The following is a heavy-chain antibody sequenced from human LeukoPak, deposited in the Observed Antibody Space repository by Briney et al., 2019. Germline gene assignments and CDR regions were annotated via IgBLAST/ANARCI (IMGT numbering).Heavy chain of an antibody. CDR3: ATFSYAGNAGGSVGP. CDR1: GFTVSCNY. CDR2: IYRAGNT. D-gene: IGHD4-23*01. V-gene: IGHV3-53*01. J-gene: IGHJ5*02. Sequence: PGGSLRLSCAASGFTVSCNYMTWVRQAPGKGLEWVSVIYRAGNTYYADSVKGRFTISRDNSKNTVYLQMNSLRAEDTAVYYCATFSYAGNAGGSVGPWGQGTLVTVSS.